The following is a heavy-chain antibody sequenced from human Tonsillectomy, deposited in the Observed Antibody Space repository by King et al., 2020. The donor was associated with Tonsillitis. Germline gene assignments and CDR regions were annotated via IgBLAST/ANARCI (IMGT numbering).Heavy chain of an antibody. J-gene: IGHJ4*02. CDR1: GGSISSSNYY. V-gene: IGHV4-39*01. CDR3: ARHATGTTSHIVY. D-gene: IGHD1-7*01. CDR2: IYYSGST. Sequence: LQLQESGPGLVKPSETLSLTCTVSGGSISSSNYYWGWIRQPPGKGLEWMGTIYYSGSTFYNPSLKSRVTISVDTSKNQFALKMSSVTAAAAAVYYCARHATGTTSHIVYWGQGTLVTVSS.